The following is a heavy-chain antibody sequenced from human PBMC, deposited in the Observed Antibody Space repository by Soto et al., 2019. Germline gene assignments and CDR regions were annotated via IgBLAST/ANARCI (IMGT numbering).Heavy chain of an antibody. D-gene: IGHD3-3*01. CDR3: ARIRLSSGHNWFDP. J-gene: IGHJ5*02. V-gene: IGHV1-18*04. Sequence: GASVKVSCKASGYTFTSYGISWVRQAPGQGLEWMGWISAYNGNTNYAQKLQGRVTMTTDTSTSTAYMELRSLRSDDTAVYYSARIRLSSGHNWFDPWGQGTLVTVSS. CDR2: ISAYNGNT. CDR1: GYTFTSYG.